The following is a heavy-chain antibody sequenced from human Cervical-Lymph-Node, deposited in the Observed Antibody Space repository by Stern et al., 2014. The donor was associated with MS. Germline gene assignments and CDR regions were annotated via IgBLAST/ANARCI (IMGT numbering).Heavy chain of an antibody. CDR3: GREVECSGGTGFSTSWVEP. J-gene: IGHJ5*02. CDR1: GGSISNYY. Sequence: QVQLQESGPGLVKPSETLSLTCTVSGGSISNYYWNWIRQPPGKGLEWIGYIYQDGSAKYNPSLKRRVTISLRASKKEFSLRRTSVTAEDTAVDYCGREVECSGGTGFSTSWVEPWGQGTLVTVSS. V-gene: IGHV4-59*01. D-gene: IGHD3-16*01. CDR2: IYQDGSA.